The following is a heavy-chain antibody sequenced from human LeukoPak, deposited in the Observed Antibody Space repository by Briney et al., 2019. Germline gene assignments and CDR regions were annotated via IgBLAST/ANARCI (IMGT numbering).Heavy chain of an antibody. V-gene: IGHV3-30*02. CDR2: IRYDGSNK. CDR1: GFSFSDYA. Sequence: GGSLRLSCAASGFSFSDYAIYWVRQTPGKGLEWVAFIRYDGSNKIYADSVKGRFTISRDNSKNTLYLQMNSLRAEDTAVYYCAKDRRYCSGGSCYDWFDPWGQGTLVTVSS. D-gene: IGHD2-15*01. J-gene: IGHJ5*02. CDR3: AKDRRYCSGGSCYDWFDP.